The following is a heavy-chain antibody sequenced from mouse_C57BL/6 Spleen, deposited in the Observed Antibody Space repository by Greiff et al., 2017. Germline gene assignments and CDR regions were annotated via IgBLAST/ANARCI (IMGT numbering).Heavy chain of an antibody. CDR3: ARRGACYAGDAMDY. CDR2: ISSGGSYT. CDR1: GFTFSSYG. D-gene: IGHD1-1*01. V-gene: IGHV5-6*02. J-gene: IGHJ4*01. Sequence: EVKLMESGGDLVKPGGSLKLSCEASGFTFSSYGLSWVRQTPDKRLEWVATISSGGSYTYYPDSVKGRFTISRDHAKNTLYLQMRSLKSEVTAMYYCARRGACYAGDAMDYWGQGTSVTVSS.